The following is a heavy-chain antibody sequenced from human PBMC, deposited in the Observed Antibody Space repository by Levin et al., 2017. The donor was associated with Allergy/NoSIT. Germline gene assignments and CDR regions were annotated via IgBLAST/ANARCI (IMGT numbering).Heavy chain of an antibody. V-gene: IGHV3-48*03. D-gene: IGHD1-26*01. Sequence: GESLKISCAASGFTFSSYEMNWVRQAPGKGLEWVSYISSRGSTIYYADSVKGRFTISRDNAKKSLYLQMNSLRAEDTAVYYCARVPTVGDHFDYWGQGTLVTVSS. CDR2: ISSRGSTI. CDR3: ARVPTVGDHFDY. CDR1: GFTFSSYE. J-gene: IGHJ4*02.